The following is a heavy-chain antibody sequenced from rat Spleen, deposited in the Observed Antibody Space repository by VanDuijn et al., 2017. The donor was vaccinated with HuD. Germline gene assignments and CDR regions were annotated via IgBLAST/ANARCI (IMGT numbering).Heavy chain of an antibody. D-gene: IGHD2-1*01. V-gene: IGHV5S13*01. CDR3: TRDSDIPTYFFDY. Sequence: EVQLAESGGGLVQPGRSLKLSCAASGFTFSNYGMAWVRQAPTKGLEWVASITNAAGKVYYPDSVKGRFTISRDTAQNILYLQMNSPRSEDTATYYCTRDSDIPTYFFDYWGQGVMVTVSS. CDR2: ITNAAGKV. J-gene: IGHJ2*01. CDR1: GFTFSNYG.